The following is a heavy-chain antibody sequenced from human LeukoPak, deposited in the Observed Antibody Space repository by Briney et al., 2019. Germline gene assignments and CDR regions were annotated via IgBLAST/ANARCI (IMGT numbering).Heavy chain of an antibody. Sequence: ASVKVSCKVSGYTLTELSMHWVRQAPGKGLEWMGGFDSEGGETIYAQEFQGRVPMTEDTSTDTAYMELSSLRSEDTAVYYCATFVAVAGTFDYWGQGTLVTVSS. V-gene: IGHV1-24*01. CDR1: GYTLTELS. D-gene: IGHD6-19*01. J-gene: IGHJ4*02. CDR3: ATFVAVAGTFDY. CDR2: FDSEGGET.